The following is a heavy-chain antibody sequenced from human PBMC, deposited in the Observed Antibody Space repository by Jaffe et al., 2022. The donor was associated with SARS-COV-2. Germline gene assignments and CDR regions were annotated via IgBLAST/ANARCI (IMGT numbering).Heavy chain of an antibody. D-gene: IGHD1-1*01. V-gene: IGHV3-21*01. Sequence: EVQLVESGGGLVKPGGSLRLSCAASGFTFSFYSMNWVRQAPGKGLEWVSSISSSGNYIYYADSVRGRFTISRDNAKNSLYLQMNSLRVEDTAVFYCARTSPPSGFAYWGQGTLVTVSS. CDR3: ARTSPPSGFAY. CDR2: ISSSGNYI. J-gene: IGHJ4*02. CDR1: GFTFSFYS.